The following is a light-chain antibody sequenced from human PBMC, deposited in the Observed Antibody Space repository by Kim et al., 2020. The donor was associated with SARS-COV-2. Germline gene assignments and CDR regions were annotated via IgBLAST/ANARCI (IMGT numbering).Light chain of an antibody. V-gene: IGKV3-11*01. CDR2: DAS. CDR3: QQCRDWPLT. Sequence: WSPGERATISCRASQSVSSYLAWYQQKPGQAPRLLIYDASNRAAGVPARFSGSGSGTDFTLTIGSLEPEDVAVYYCQQCRDWPLTFGGGTKVDIK. CDR1: QSVSSY. J-gene: IGKJ4*01.